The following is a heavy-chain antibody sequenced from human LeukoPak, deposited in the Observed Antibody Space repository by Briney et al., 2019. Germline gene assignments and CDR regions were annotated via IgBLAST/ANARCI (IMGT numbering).Heavy chain of an antibody. D-gene: IGHD1-26*01. Sequence: GGSLRLSCAASGFTVSSNYMNWVRQAPGKGLEWVSVIYSGGSTYYADSVKGRFTISRDNSKNTLYLQMNSLRAEDTAVYYCAKVAEVGATGYYYYMDVWGKGTTVTISS. CDR1: GFTVSSNY. CDR3: AKVAEVGATGYYYYMDV. J-gene: IGHJ6*03. V-gene: IGHV3-66*01. CDR2: IYSGGST.